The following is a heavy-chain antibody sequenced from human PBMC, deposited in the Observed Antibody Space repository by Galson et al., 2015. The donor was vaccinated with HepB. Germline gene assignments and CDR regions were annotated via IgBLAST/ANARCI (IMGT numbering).Heavy chain of an antibody. J-gene: IGHJ5*02. V-gene: IGHV4-34*01. D-gene: IGHD3-3*01. CDR3: ARRAPISMFGQTQGFSP. CDR2: INHGGRA. Sequence: ETLSLTCAVYGGSFRGYYWNWIRQPPGKGLEWIGEINHGGRANYNPSLKSRLTFSIDTSNSHFSLRLRSVSAADTAVYYCARRAPISMFGQTQGFSPWGQGTLVIVSS. CDR1: GGSFRGYY.